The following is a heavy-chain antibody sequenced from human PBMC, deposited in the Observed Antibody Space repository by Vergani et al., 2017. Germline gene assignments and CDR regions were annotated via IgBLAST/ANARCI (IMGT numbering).Heavy chain of an antibody. CDR3: AKDRGVGYCSSTSCPKGELRRGWFDP. V-gene: IGHV3-23*01. CDR2: ISGSGGST. CDR1: GFPFSSYA. Sequence: EVQLLESGGGLVQPGGSLRLSCAASGFPFSSYAMSWVRQAPGKGLEWVSAISGSGGSTYYADSVKGRFTISRDNSKNTLYLQMHSLRAEDTAVYYCAKDRGVGYCSSTSCPKGELRRGWFDPWGQGTLVTVSS. J-gene: IGHJ5*02. D-gene: IGHD2-2*01.